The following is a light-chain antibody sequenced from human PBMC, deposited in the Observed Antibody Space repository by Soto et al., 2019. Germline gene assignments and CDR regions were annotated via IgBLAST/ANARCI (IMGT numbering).Light chain of an antibody. CDR2: RSD. V-gene: IGLV1-47*01. J-gene: IGLJ3*02. CDR1: RSNIETNY. CDR3: AAWDDSLRGVV. Sequence: QSVLTQPPSASGTPGQRVTISCSGGRSNIETNYVYWYQQLPGTAPELLVYRSDRRPSGVPDRFSGSKSGTSASLAISGLRAEDEAQYYCAAWDDSLRGVVFGGGTKVTVL.